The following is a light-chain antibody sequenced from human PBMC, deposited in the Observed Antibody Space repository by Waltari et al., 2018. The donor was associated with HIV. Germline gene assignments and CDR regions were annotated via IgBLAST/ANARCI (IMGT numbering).Light chain of an antibody. CDR3: GTWDSSLSAGVV. CDR2: DNN. Sequence: QPVLTQPPSVSAAPGQKVTISCPGRSSNIRHNYVSWNQQLPATAPKLLIYDNNKRPSGIPDRFSGSKSGTSATLGITGLQTGDEADYYCGTWDSSLSAGVVFGGGTKLTVL. CDR1: SSNIRHNY. V-gene: IGLV1-51*01. J-gene: IGLJ2*01.